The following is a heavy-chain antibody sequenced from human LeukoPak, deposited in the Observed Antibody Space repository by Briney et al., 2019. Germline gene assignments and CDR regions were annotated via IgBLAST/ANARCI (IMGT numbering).Heavy chain of an antibody. CDR2: IYYSGST. Sequence: SETLSLTCTVSGGSISSYYWSWIRQPPGKGLEWIGYIYYSGSTNYNPSLKSRVTISVDTSKNQFSLKLSSVTAADTAVYYCARILHGRGWFDQPIAFDMGGKGKMVTFS. J-gene: IGHJ3*02. D-gene: IGHD6-19*01. CDR3: ARILHGRGWFDQPIAFDM. CDR1: GGSISSYY. V-gene: IGHV4-59*01.